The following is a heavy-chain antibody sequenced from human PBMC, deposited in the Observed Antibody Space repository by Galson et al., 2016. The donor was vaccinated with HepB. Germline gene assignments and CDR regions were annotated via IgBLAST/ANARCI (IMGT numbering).Heavy chain of an antibody. CDR3: ARAGVGPIGV. CDR1: GFTFTSYT. J-gene: IGHJ4*02. CDR2: ISVRSSYI. Sequence: SLRLSCAASGFTFTSYTMNWVRQAPGKGLEWVSSISVRSSYIYYADSVKGRFTISRDNAKNSLYLQMTSLRAEDTAVYYCARAGVGPIGVWGQGTLVTVSS. D-gene: IGHD3-3*01. V-gene: IGHV3-21*01.